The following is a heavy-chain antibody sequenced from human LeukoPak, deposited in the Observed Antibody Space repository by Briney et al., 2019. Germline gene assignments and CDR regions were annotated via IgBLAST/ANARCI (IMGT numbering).Heavy chain of an antibody. CDR1: GFTFSSYA. Sequence: PGGSLRLSCAASGFTFSSYAMSWVRQDPGKGLKWVSGISGSGGSTYYADSVKGRFTISRDNSKNTLYLQMSSLRAEDTAVYYCAGGSIGWYYFDFWGQGTLVTVSS. CDR2: ISGSGGST. CDR3: AGGSIGWYYFDF. J-gene: IGHJ4*02. V-gene: IGHV3-23*01. D-gene: IGHD6-19*01.